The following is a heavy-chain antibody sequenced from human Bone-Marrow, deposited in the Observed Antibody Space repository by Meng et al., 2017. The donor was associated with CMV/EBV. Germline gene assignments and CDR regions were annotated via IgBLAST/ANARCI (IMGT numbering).Heavy chain of an antibody. CDR1: GGSISSSSYY. Sequence: SETLSLTCTVSGGSISSSSYYWGWIRQPPGKGLEWIGSIYYSGSTYYNPSLKSRVTISVDTSKNQYSLKLSSVTAADTAVYDGARKVGGAVASLDYWGQGTLVTVSS. CDR2: IYYSGST. J-gene: IGHJ4*02. CDR3: ARKVGGAVASLDY. D-gene: IGHD6-19*01. V-gene: IGHV4-39*07.